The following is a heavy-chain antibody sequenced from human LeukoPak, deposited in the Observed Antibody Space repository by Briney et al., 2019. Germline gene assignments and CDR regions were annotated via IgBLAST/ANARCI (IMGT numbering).Heavy chain of an antibody. D-gene: IGHD2-21*02. J-gene: IGHJ3*02. CDR1: GFTFSSYA. CDR2: ISYDGSNK. CDR3: AKPDTAYCGGDCYHDAFDI. Sequence: GGSLRLSCAASGFTFSSYAMSWVRQAPGKGLEWVAVISYDGSNKYYADSVKGRFTISRDNSKNTLYLQMNSLRAEDTAVYYCAKPDTAYCGGDCYHDAFDIWGQGTMVTVSS. V-gene: IGHV3-30*18.